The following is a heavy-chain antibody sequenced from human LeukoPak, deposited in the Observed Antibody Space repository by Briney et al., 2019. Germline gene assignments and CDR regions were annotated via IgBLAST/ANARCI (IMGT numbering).Heavy chain of an antibody. V-gene: IGHV4-59*01. CDR3: ARTQQLGGNNWFDP. Sequence: PSETLSLTCTVSGGSISSYYWSWIRQPPGKGLEWIGYIYYSGSTNYNPPLKSRVTISVDTSKNQFSLKLSSVTAADTAVYYCARTQQLGGNNWFDPWGQGTLVTVSS. CDR1: GGSISSYY. CDR2: IYYSGST. D-gene: IGHD6-13*01. J-gene: IGHJ5*02.